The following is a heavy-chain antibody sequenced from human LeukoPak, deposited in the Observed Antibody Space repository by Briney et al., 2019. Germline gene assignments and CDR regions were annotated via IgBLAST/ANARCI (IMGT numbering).Heavy chain of an antibody. V-gene: IGHV1-2*06. CDR1: GYTFTGYY. D-gene: IGHD3-10*01. CDR2: INPNSGGT. J-gene: IGHJ5*02. CDR3: ARPRSAGSRDGNWFDP. Sequence: ASVKVSCKASGYTFTGYYMHWVRQAPGQGLEWMGRINPNSGGTNYAQKFQGRVTMTRDTSISTAYMELSRLRSDDTAVYYCARPRSAGSRDGNWFDPWGQGTPVTVSS.